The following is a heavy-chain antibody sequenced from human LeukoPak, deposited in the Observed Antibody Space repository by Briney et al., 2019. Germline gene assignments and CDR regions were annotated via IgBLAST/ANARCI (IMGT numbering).Heavy chain of an antibody. CDR2: ISYDGSIR. CDR1: GFTLSRYA. J-gene: IGHJ4*02. Sequence: GGSLRLSCAVSGFTLSRYAMHWVRQAPGPGPEWVGVISYDGSIRYYADSVMGRFAISRDNSKNTVYLRMTSLRSEDTAVYYCARIGDQDDWEVPFDYWGQGTLGAASS. CDR3: ARIGDQDDWEVPFDY. V-gene: IGHV3-30*09. D-gene: IGHD3-9*01.